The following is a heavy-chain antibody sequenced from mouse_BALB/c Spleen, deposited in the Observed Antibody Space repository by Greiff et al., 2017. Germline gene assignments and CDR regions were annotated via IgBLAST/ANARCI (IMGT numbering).Heavy chain of an antibody. Sequence: EVQLVESGPGLVKPSQSLSLTCTVTGYSITSDYAWNWIRQFPGNKLEWMGYISYSGSTSYNPSLKSRISITRDTSKNQFFLQLNSVTTEDTATYYCARKNYGSSYEYFDVWGAGTTVTVSS. CDR3: ARKNYGSSYEYFDV. V-gene: IGHV3-2*02. CDR1: GYSITSDYA. D-gene: IGHD1-1*01. J-gene: IGHJ1*01. CDR2: ISYSGST.